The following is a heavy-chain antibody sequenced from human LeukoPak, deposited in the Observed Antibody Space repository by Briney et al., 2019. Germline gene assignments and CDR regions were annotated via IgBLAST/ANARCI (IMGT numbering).Heavy chain of an antibody. V-gene: IGHV3-7*01. CDR3: ARDADGYED. Sequence: GGSLRLSCAASGFTFSRAWMSWLRQAPGKGLEWVANIKEDGSEDYYADSVKGRFAISKDNAKNSLYLQMNSLRAEDTAMYYCARDADGYEDWGQGTLVTVSS. J-gene: IGHJ4*02. CDR1: GFTFSRAW. CDR2: IKEDGSED. D-gene: IGHD5-18*01.